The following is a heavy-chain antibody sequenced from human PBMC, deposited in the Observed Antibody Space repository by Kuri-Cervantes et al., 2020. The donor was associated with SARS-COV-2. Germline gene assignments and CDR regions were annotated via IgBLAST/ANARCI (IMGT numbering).Heavy chain of an antibody. CDR1: GFNFSRTD. CDR2: ISHDGKNK. Sequence: SLKISCAASGFNFSRTDMHWARQAPGKGLEWVAVISHDGKNKKCIASGKGRFTISRDNSQNTLYLHMKSLRSEDTAMYYCAKDRVGVQDFWGQGTLVTVSS. CDR3: AKDRVGVQDF. D-gene: IGHD2-21*01. J-gene: IGHJ4*02. V-gene: IGHV3-30*18.